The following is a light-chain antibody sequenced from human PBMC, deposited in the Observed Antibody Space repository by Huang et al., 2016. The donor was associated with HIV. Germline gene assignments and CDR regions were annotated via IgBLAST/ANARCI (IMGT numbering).Light chain of an antibody. Sequence: DVVMAQSPLSLPVALGQPASISCMSSESLVHSDGNIYLNWFQQRPGQSPRRLIYKVSNRDSGGPDRFSGSGSGTDFALKISRVEAEDVGLYYCMQGTHWPWTFGQGTKVEI. CDR1: ESLVHSDGNIY. V-gene: IGKV2-30*02. J-gene: IGKJ1*01. CDR2: KVS. CDR3: MQGTHWPWT.